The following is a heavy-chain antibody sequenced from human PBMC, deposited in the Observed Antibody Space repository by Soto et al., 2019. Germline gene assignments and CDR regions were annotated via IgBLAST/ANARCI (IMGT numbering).Heavy chain of an antibody. V-gene: IGHV1-69*01. D-gene: IGHD3-22*01. J-gene: IGHJ4*02. CDR2: IIPPFAAP. CDR1: GDSFSSSA. Sequence: QVQLVQSGAEVKKPGSSVKVSCKASGDSFSSSAITWVRQAPGQGLEWMGGIIPPFAAPHYAHRFQDRVTITADESTSTAYMELSSLRSEDTAVYYCAILTTSGYYPPFDDWGQGTLVTVSS. CDR3: AILTTSGYYPPFDD.